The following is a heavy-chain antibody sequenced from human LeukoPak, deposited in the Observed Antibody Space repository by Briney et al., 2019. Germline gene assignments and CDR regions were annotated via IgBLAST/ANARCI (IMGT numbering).Heavy chain of an antibody. Sequence: PGASVKVSCKASGYTFTGYYMHWVRQAPGQGLEWMGWINPNSGGTNYAQKFQGRVTMTRDTSISTAYMELSRLRSDDTAVYYCARDRDYGDYEVYYYYMDVWGKGTTVTVSS. CDR1: GYTFTGYY. CDR3: ARDRDYGDYEVYYYYMDV. D-gene: IGHD4-17*01. J-gene: IGHJ6*03. CDR2: INPNSGGT. V-gene: IGHV1-2*02.